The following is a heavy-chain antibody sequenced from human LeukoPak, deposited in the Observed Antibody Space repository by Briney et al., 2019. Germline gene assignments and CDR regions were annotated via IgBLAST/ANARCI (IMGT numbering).Heavy chain of an antibody. J-gene: IGHJ5*02. CDR1: GGSISSGGFS. V-gene: IGHV4-31*03. Sequence: SQTLSLTCTVSGGSISSGGFSWSWLRQHPGKGLEWIGYIYYSGETYYNPSLKSRLTISIDTSKNQFSLKLKSVTAADTAVYYCATFLDVAGWFDPWGQGTRVTVSS. D-gene: IGHD1-1*01. CDR3: ATFLDVAGWFDP. CDR2: IYYSGET.